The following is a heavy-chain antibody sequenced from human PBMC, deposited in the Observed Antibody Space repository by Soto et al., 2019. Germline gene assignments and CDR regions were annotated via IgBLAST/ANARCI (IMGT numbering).Heavy chain of an antibody. D-gene: IGHD2-8*01. CDR3: AADATAWQQMVPSDY. V-gene: IGHV3-21*04. CDR1: GFDFSTFG. CDR2: LSPSYPYT. J-gene: IGHJ4*02. Sequence: PGGSLRLSCAASGFDFSTFGMNWVRQAPGKGLEWVSFLSPSYPYTSYADSVKGRFTISGDNAKNSVSLQMNSLTSEDTAIYYCAADATAWQQMVPSDYWGQGTLVTVSS.